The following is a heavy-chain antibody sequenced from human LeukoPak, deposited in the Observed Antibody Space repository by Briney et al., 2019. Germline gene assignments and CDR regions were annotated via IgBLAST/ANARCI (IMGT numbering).Heavy chain of an antibody. V-gene: IGHV3-30*02. J-gene: IGHJ6*03. CDR1: GFTFSSYG. Sequence: GGSLRLSSAASGFTFSSYGMHWVRQAPGKGLEWVAFIRYDGSNKYYADSVKGRFTISRDNSKNTLYLQMNSLRAEDTAVYYCAKDSWGYCSSTSCYDMDVWGKGTTVTVSS. CDR3: AKDSWGYCSSTSCYDMDV. D-gene: IGHD2-2*01. CDR2: IRYDGSNK.